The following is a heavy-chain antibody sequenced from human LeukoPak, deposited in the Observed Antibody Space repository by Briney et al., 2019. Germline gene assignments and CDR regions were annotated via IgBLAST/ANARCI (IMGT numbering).Heavy chain of an antibody. J-gene: IGHJ5*02. Sequence: SETLSLTCTVSGGSISSYYWSWIRQPPGKGLEWIGYIYTSGSTNYNPSLKSRVTISVDTSKNQFSLKLSSVTAADTAVYYYARHAFLDDFWSQFDPWGQGTLVTVSS. CDR1: GGSISSYY. CDR3: ARHAFLDDFWSQFDP. D-gene: IGHD3-3*01. V-gene: IGHV4-4*09. CDR2: IYTSGST.